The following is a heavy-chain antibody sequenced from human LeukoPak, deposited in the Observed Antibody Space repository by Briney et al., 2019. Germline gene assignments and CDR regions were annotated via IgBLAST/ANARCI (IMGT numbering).Heavy chain of an antibody. Sequence: PGGSLRLSWPASGLTFSSYGMHWVRQAPGKGLDWVSVIWYDGSNKYYADSVKGRFTISRDNSKNTLYLQMNSLRAEDTAVYYCARDYAYRVLIYWGQGTLVTVSS. V-gene: IGHV3-33*01. J-gene: IGHJ4*02. CDR2: IWYDGSNK. CDR3: ARDYAYRVLIY. CDR1: GLTFSSYG. D-gene: IGHD3-16*01.